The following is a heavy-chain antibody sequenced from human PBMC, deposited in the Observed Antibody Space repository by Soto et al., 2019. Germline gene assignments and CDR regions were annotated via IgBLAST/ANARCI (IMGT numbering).Heavy chain of an antibody. V-gene: IGHV1-2*02. D-gene: IGHD6-6*01. CDR2: INSNTGGT. J-gene: IGHJ4*02. CDR3: ARGEYSSSSGMGY. CDR1: GYTFTGYY. Sequence: QVQLVQSGAEVKKPGASVKVSCKASGYTFTGYYMHWVRQAPGQGLEWMGWINSNTGGTNYAQKFQGRVTMTRDTSISTAYMELSRLRSDDTAVYYCARGEYSSSSGMGYWGQGTLVTVSS.